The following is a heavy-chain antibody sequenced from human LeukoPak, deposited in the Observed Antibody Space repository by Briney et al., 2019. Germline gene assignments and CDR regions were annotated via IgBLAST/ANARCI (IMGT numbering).Heavy chain of an antibody. V-gene: IGHV3-11*01. J-gene: IGHJ4*02. CDR3: AKDVTGIAARGTPFDY. D-gene: IGHD6-6*01. Sequence: PGGSLRLSCAASGFTFSDYYMSWIPQAPGKGLEWVSYISSSGSTIYYADSVKGRFTISRDNSKNTLYLQMNSLRAEDTAVYYCAKDVTGIAARGTPFDYWGQGTLVTVSS. CDR2: ISSSGSTI. CDR1: GFTFSDYY.